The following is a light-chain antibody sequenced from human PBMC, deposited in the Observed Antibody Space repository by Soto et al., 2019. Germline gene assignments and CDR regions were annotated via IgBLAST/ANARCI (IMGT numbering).Light chain of an antibody. J-gene: IGKJ5*01. Sequence: IQLTQSPSSLSASIGDRVTITCRASQGISSFLAWYQQKPGKAPKLLIYAASTLQSGIPSRFSGSGSGTDFTLTISSLQPEDSATYYCQQLNIYSYPITFGQGTRLEIK. CDR2: AAS. V-gene: IGKV1-9*01. CDR3: QQLNIYSYPIT. CDR1: QGISSF.